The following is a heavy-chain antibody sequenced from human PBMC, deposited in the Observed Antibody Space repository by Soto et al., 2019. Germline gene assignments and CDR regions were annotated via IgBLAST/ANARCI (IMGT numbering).Heavy chain of an antibody. J-gene: IGHJ6*03. CDR3: ARARSGYSGYDEKDYYYYYYMDV. D-gene: IGHD5-12*01. CDR2: IYHSGST. V-gene: IGHV4-4*02. CDR1: SGSISSSNW. Sequence: SETLSLTCAVSSGSISSSNWWSWVRQPPGKGLEWIGEIYHSGSTNYNPSLKSRVTISVEKSKNQFSLKLSSVTAADTAVYYCARARSGYSGYDEKDYYYYYYMDVWGKGTTVTVSS.